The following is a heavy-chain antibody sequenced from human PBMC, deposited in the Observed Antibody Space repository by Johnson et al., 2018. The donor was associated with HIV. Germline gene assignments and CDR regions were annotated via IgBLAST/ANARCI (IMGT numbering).Heavy chain of an antibody. CDR1: GFTFNNYA. Sequence: VQLVESGGGLVQPGGSLRLSCAASGFTFNNYAMHWVRQAPGKGLEWVSGISWNSGSIDYADSVEGRFTISRDNSKNTLYLQMNSLRAEDTAVYYCARDRYGSGGVCDAFDIWGQGTMVAVSS. V-gene: IGHV3-23*04. CDR2: ISWNSGSI. D-gene: IGHD2-8*02. CDR3: ARDRYGSGGVCDAFDI. J-gene: IGHJ3*02.